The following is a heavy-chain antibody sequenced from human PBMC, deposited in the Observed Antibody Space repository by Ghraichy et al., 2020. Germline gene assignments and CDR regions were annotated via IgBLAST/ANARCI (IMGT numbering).Heavy chain of an antibody. J-gene: IGHJ2*01. CDR1: GGSFSGYY. V-gene: IGHV4-34*01. D-gene: IGHD6-13*01. Sequence: SETLSLTCAVYGGSFSGYYWSWIRQPPGKGLEWIGEINHSGSTNYNPSLKSRVTISVDTSKNQFSLKLSSVTAADTAVYYCAARPYSSSWYRVTYFDLWGRGTLVTVSS. CDR3: AARPYSSSWYRVTYFDL. CDR2: INHSGST.